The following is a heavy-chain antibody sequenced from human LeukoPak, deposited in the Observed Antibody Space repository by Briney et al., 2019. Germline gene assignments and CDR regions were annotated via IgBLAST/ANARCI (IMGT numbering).Heavy chain of an antibody. Sequence: SQTLSLTCAISGDSVSSNSAAWNWIRQSPSRGLEWLGRTYYRSKWYNDYAVSVKSRITTNPDTSKNQFSLQLNSVTPEDTAVYYCARGIAVAGTLLYYFDYWGQGTLVTVSS. CDR3: ARGIAVAGTLLYYFDY. CDR1: GDSVSSNSAA. CDR2: TYYRSKWYN. D-gene: IGHD6-19*01. J-gene: IGHJ4*02. V-gene: IGHV6-1*01.